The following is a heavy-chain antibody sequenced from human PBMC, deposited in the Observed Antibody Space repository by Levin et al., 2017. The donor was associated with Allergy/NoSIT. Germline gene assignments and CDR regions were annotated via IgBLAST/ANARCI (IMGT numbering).Heavy chain of an antibody. Sequence: PGGSLRLSCAASGFTFSSYWMHWVRQAPGKGLVWVSRINSDGSSTTYADSVKGRFTISRDNAKKTLYLQMNSLTGEDTAVYYCAREGAGGDHWGQGTLVTVSS. CDR2: INSDGSST. CDR1: GFTFSSYW. V-gene: IGHV3-74*01. D-gene: IGHD3-10*01. CDR3: AREGAGGDH. J-gene: IGHJ4*02.